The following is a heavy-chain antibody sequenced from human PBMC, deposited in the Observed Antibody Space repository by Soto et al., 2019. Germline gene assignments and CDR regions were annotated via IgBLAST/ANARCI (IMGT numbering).Heavy chain of an antibody. V-gene: IGHV4-59*01. D-gene: IGHD3-10*01. Sequence: SETLSLTCTVSGASISSFCWGWIRQPPGEGLEWIAYVCDSGSTNHNPSLKSRVTISLDTSKKQFSLKLDSVTAADTAVYYCARDFLGSLDYWGQGILVTVSS. CDR2: VCDSGST. CDR1: GASISSFC. CDR3: ARDFLGSLDY. J-gene: IGHJ4*02.